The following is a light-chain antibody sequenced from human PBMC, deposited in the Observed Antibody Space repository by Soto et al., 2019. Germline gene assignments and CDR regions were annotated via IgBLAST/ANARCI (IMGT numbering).Light chain of an antibody. V-gene: IGLV2-14*03. CDR2: DVS. CDR1: SSDVGGYNY. J-gene: IGLJ2*01. CDR3: SSYTSSSTHVV. Sequence: QSALTQPASVSGSPGQSITISCTGTSSDVGGYNYVSWYQHHPGKAPKLMMYDVSNRPSGVSNRFSGSKSGSTASLTISGLQAEDEADYYCSSYTSSSTHVVFGGGTQLTVL.